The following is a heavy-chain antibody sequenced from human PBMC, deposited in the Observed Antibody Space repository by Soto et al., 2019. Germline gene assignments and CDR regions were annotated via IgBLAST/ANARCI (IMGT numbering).Heavy chain of an antibody. Sequence: SVKLSCKDSGYTXTELSMHWVRQAPRKGLEWMGGFDPEDGKANYAQKFQGRVTMTADTSTDTAYMELSSLRSEDTAVYYCATSPYGSGSYYLEVLYWGQGTLVTVSS. V-gene: IGHV1-24*01. CDR3: ATSPYGSGSYYLEVLY. CDR2: FDPEDGKA. J-gene: IGHJ4*02. CDR1: GYTXTELS. D-gene: IGHD3-10*01.